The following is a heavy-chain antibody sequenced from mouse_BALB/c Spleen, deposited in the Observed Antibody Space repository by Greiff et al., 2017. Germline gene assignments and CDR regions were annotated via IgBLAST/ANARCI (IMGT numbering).Heavy chain of an antibody. CDR1: GFTFSDYY. CDR3: ARDLDYAMDY. J-gene: IGHJ4*01. CDR2: ISDGGSYT. Sequence: EVKLMESGGGLVKPGGSLKLSCAASGFTFSDYYMYWVRQTPEKRLEWVATISDGGSYTYYPDSVKGRFTISRDNAKNNLYLQMSSLKSEDTAMYYCARDLDYAMDYWGQGTSVTVSS. V-gene: IGHV5-4*02.